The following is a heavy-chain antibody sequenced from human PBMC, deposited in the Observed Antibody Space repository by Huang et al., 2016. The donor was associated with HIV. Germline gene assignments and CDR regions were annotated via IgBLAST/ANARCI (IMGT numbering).Heavy chain of an antibody. V-gene: IGHV1-24*01. J-gene: IGHJ3*02. D-gene: IGHD2-21*01. CDR2: FAPEHGET. CDR1: GYTLNELS. Sequence: QVQLVQSGAEVKKPGASVKVSCKVSGYTLNELSIHWVRQAPGKGLEWMGGFAPEHGETNYAQNFQGRVTMTEDTSTDTAYMELNSVRSEDTAVYYCATGFDTYYDIWGQGTMVIASS. CDR3: ATGFDTYYDI.